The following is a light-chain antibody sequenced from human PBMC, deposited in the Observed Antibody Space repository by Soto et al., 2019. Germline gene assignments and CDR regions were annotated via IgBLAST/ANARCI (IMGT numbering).Light chain of an antibody. CDR2: DAS. Sequence: EIVLTQSPGTLSLSPGERATLSCRASQSVSSSYLAWYQQKPGQAPRLLIYDASRATGIPDRFSGSGSGTDFNLTITRLEPEVFAVYYCQHYGTSALFGPGTKVDI. J-gene: IGKJ3*01. CDR3: QHYGTSAL. V-gene: IGKV3-20*01. CDR1: QSVSSSY.